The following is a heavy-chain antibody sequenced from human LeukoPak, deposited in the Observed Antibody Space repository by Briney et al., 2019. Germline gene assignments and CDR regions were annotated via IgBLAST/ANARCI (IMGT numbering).Heavy chain of an antibody. CDR2: ISYDGSNK. J-gene: IGHJ4*02. CDR1: GFTFSSYA. D-gene: IGHD1-1*01. Sequence: GGSLRLSCAASGFTFSSYAMHWVRQAPGKGLEWVAAISYDGSNKYYADSVKGRFTISRDNSKNTLYLQMNSLRAEDTAVYYCARDLGEYTIGLPAHWGQGTLVTVSS. V-gene: IGHV3-30*04. CDR3: ARDLGEYTIGLPAH.